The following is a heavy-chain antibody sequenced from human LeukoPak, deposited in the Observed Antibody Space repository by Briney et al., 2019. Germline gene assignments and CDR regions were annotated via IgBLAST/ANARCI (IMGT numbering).Heavy chain of an antibody. CDR3: AREGDLTRGVSFDH. D-gene: IGHD3-10*01. Sequence: GASVRVSCKASVYTFNSYYIHWVRQAPGQGLEWLGWIHPYSDDTKYAQTFQGRVTMTRDTSMNTAYMEVTRLRFDDTAVYFCAREGDLTRGVSFDHWGQGTLVTVSS. CDR1: VYTFNSYY. CDR2: IHPYSDDT. J-gene: IGHJ4*02. V-gene: IGHV1-2*02.